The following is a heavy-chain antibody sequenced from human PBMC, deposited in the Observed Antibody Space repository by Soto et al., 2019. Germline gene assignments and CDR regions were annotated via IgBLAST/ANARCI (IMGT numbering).Heavy chain of an antibody. CDR3: ARGFYDILTGYSPYYFDY. V-gene: IGHV3-66*01. CDR2: IYSGGST. Sequence: GGSLRLSCAASGFTVSSNYMSWVRQAPGKGLEWVSVIYSGGSTYYADSVKGRFTISRDNSKNTLYLQVNSLRAEDTAVYYCARGFYDILTGYSPYYFDYWGQGTLVTVSS. J-gene: IGHJ4*02. CDR1: GFTVSSNY. D-gene: IGHD3-9*01.